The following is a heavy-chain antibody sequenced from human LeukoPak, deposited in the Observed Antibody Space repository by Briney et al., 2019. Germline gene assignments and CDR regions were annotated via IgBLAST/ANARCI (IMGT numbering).Heavy chain of an antibody. D-gene: IGHD4-11*01. CDR3: ARGTPYNP. Sequence: SETLSLTCTVSGASIDSGRYYWGWIRQPPGKGLEWIGSIHYSGTTYYNPSLKSRVTISIDTSNNQFTLKLSSVTAADTAVYYCARGTPYNPWGQGTLVTVSS. V-gene: IGHV4-39*06. CDR1: GASIDSGRYY. J-gene: IGHJ5*02. CDR2: IHYSGTT.